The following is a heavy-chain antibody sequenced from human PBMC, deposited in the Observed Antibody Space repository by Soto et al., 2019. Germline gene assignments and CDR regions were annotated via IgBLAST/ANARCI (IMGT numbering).Heavy chain of an antibody. CDR3: ASQRGMSTMVLYY. CDR2: VYYSGSA. V-gene: IGHV4-39*01. Sequence: SETVSLTCSVSGGSIRTSTYYWGWIRQPPGGILEWIGSVYYSGSAHYSPSLKSRVTISVDTSKNQFSLKLTSLTVADTAVYYCASQRGMSTMVLYYWGQGALVTVSS. CDR1: GGSIRTSTYY. J-gene: IGHJ4*02. D-gene: IGHD3-10*01.